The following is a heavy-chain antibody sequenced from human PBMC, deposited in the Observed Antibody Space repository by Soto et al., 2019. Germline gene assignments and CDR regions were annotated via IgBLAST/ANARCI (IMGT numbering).Heavy chain of an antibody. D-gene: IGHD5-12*01. CDR1: GFTFSSYA. J-gene: IGHJ3*02. CDR2: ISYDGSNK. V-gene: IGHV3-30-3*01. Sequence: QVQLVESGGGVVQPGRSLRLSCAASGFTFSSYAMHRVRQAPGKGLEWVAVISYDGSNKYYADSVKGRFTISRDNSKNTPYMQMNSLRAEDTAVYYGARALSRSGYGTDPFDIWGQGTMVTVSS. CDR3: ARALSRSGYGTDPFDI.